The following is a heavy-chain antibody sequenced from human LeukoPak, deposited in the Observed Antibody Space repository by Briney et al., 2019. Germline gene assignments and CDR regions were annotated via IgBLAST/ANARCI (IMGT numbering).Heavy chain of an antibody. CDR1: GGSISSSSYY. J-gene: IGHJ4*02. V-gene: IGHV4-39*01. CDR3: ARPGALDGYVYY. D-gene: IGHD5-24*01. CDR2: IYYSGST. Sequence: SETLSLTCTVSGGSISSSSYYWGWIRQPPGKGLEWIGSIYYSGSTYYNPSLKSRVTISVDTSKNQFSLKLSSATAADTAVYYCARPGALDGYVYYWGQGTLVTVSS.